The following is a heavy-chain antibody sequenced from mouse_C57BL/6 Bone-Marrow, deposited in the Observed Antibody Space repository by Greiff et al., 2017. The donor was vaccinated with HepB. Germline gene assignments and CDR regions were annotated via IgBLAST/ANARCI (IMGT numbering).Heavy chain of an antibody. CDR3: ANFCPWFAY. J-gene: IGHJ3*01. Sequence: QVQLQQSGPELVKPGASVKISCKASGYAFSSSWMNWVKQRPGKGLEWIGRIYPGDGDTNYNGKFKGKATLTADKSSSTAYMQLSSLTSEDSAVYFCANFCPWFAYGGRGTGVTVSA. CDR1: GYAFSSSW. D-gene: IGHD6-1*01. CDR2: IYPGDGDT. V-gene: IGHV1-82*01.